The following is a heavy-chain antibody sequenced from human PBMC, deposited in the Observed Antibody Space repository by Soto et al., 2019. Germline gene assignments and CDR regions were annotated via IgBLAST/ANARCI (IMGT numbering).Heavy chain of an antibody. CDR3: ARVKVTTPLYGMDV. J-gene: IGHJ6*02. V-gene: IGHV1-2*04. CDR1: GYPFTGYY. D-gene: IGHD4-4*01. CDR2: INPNSGGT. Sequence: ASVKVSCKASGYPFTGYYMHWVRQAPGQGLEWMGWINPNSGGTNYAQKFQGWVTMTRDTSISTAYMELSRLRSDDTAVYYCARVKVTTPLYGMDVWGQGTTVTVSS.